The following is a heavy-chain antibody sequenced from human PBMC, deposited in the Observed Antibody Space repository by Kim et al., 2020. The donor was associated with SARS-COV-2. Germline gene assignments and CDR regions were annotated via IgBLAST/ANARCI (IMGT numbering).Heavy chain of an antibody. Sequence: SETLSLTCTVSGGSISSYYWSWIRQPPGKGLEWIGYIYYSGSTNYNPSLKSRVTISVDTSKNQFSLKLSSVTAADTAVYYCARTSMTELFDYWGQGTLVT. CDR1: GGSISSYY. CDR2: IYYSGST. V-gene: IGHV4-59*08. J-gene: IGHJ4*02. CDR3: ARTSMTELFDY. D-gene: IGHD2-21*02.